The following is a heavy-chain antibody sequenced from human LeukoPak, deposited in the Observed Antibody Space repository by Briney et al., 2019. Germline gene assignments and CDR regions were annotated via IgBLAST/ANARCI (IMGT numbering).Heavy chain of an antibody. CDR3: ARELVVPAAMVGYYYYYGMDV. CDR1: GGSVSSDRYF. J-gene: IGHJ6*04. Sequence: SATLSLTCTVSGGSVSSDRYFWSWIRQPPGMGLEWIGYIYYSGSTNYNPSLKSRVTISVDTSKNQFSLKLSSVTAADTAVYYCARELVVPAAMVGYYYYYGMDVWGKGTTVTVSS. D-gene: IGHD2-2*01. CDR2: IYYSGST. V-gene: IGHV4-61*01.